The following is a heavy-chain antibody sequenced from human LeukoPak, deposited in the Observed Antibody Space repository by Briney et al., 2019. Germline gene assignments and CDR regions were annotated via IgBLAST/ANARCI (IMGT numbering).Heavy chain of an antibody. J-gene: IGHJ4*02. CDR3: AKLQPGYYFDY. CDR2: IYYSGST. Sequence: SETLSLTCTVSGGSISSGGYYWSWIRQHPGKGLEWIGYIYYSGSTYYNPSLKSRVTISVDTSKNQFSLKLSSVTAADTAVYYCAKLQPGYYFDYWGQGTLVTVSS. CDR1: GGSISSGGYY. D-gene: IGHD2-2*01. V-gene: IGHV4-31*03.